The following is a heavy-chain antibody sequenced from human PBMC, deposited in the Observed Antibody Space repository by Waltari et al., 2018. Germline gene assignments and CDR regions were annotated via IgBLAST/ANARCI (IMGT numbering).Heavy chain of an antibody. Sequence: EVQLLESGGGLVQPGGSLSLSCAASGFSFGGCGMNWVRQAPGKGLEWVSGVSGSGATTYYADSVRGRFTVSRDNNRNTMYLQMNSLRAEDTAVYYCAKAFRGYSGSYFDIWGRGTLVAVSA. CDR3: AKAFRGYSGSYFDI. CDR1: GFSFGGCG. J-gene: IGHJ4*02. D-gene: IGHD5-12*01. CDR2: VSGSGATT. V-gene: IGHV3-23*01.